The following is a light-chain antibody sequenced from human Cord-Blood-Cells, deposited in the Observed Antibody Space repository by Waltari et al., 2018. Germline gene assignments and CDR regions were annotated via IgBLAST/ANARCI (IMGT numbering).Light chain of an antibody. CDR1: QSISSW. V-gene: IGKV1-5*01. CDR2: DAS. J-gene: IGKJ1*01. Sequence: DIQMTQSPSTLSASVGDRVTITCRASQSISSWLAWYQQKPGKAPKLLIYDASSLESGVPSRFSGSGSGTEFTLTISSLQPDDFATYYCQQYNSYSWTFGQGTKEEIK. CDR3: QQYNSYSWT.